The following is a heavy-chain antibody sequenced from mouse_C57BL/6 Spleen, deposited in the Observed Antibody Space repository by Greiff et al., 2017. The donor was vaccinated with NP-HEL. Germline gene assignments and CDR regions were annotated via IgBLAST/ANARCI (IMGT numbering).Heavy chain of an antibody. Sequence: QPAADLVTPFSSFPLSFPSSFSPFTISFIHFFNHIPLLFLEWIGRIDPNSGGTKYNEKFKSKATLTVDKPSSTAYMQLSSLTSEDSAVYYCARFDDYDGYFDYWGQGTTLTVSS. V-gene: IGHV1-72*01. J-gene: IGHJ2*01. CDR3: ARFDDYDGYFDY. CDR1: FSPFTISF. D-gene: IGHD2-4*01. CDR2: IDPNSGGT.